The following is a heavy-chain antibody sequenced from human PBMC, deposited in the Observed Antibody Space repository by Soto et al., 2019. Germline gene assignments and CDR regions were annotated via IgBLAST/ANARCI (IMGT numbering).Heavy chain of an antibody. V-gene: IGHV1-18*01. Sequence: ASVKVSCKASGYTFSSYGISWVRQAPRQGPEWMGWISIYNDNIKYAQKLQGRVTMTTDTSTSTAYMELRSLRSDDTAVYYCARGKGMEENYYYYGLDIWGQGTTVTVSS. CDR1: GYTFSSYG. J-gene: IGHJ6*02. D-gene: IGHD1-1*01. CDR3: ARGKGMEENYYYYGLDI. CDR2: ISIYNDNI.